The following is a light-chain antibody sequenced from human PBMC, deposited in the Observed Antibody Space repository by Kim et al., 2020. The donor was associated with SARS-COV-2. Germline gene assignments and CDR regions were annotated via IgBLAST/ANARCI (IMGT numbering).Light chain of an antibody. V-gene: IGLV2-14*03. CDR3: SSYTSSSTLVV. CDR2: DVS. J-gene: IGLJ2*01. CDR1: SSDVGGYNY. Sequence: QSVLTQPASVSGSPGQSITISRTGTSSDVGGYNYVSWYQQHPGKAPKLMIYDVSNRPSGVSNRFSGSKSGNTASLTISGLQAEDEADYYCSSYTSSSTLVVFGGGTQLTVL.